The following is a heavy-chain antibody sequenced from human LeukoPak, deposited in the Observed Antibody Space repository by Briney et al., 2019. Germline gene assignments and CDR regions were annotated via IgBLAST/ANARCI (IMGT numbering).Heavy chain of an antibody. Sequence: GESLKISCTGSGYSFATYWIAWVRQMPGKGLEWMGIIYPGDSDTRYSPSFQGQVTISADKSISTAYLQWSSLKASDTATYYCARLPDYCSGGSCYDYWGQGTLVTVSS. D-gene: IGHD2-15*01. CDR3: ARLPDYCSGGSCYDY. CDR1: GYSFATYW. CDR2: IYPGDSDT. V-gene: IGHV5-51*01. J-gene: IGHJ4*02.